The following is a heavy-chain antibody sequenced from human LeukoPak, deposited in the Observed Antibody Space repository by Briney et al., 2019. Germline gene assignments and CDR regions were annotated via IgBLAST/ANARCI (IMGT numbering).Heavy chain of an antibody. CDR2: IIPIFGTA. Sequence: SVKVSCKASGGTFSSYAISWVRQAPGQGLEWMGTIIPIFGTANYAQKFQGRVTITTDESTSTAYMELSSLRSEDTAVYYCARGGVDSSSPRYYYYYMDVWGKGTTVTDPS. D-gene: IGHD6-6*01. CDR1: GGTFSSYA. CDR3: ARGGVDSSSPRYYYYYMDV. V-gene: IGHV1-69*05. J-gene: IGHJ6*03.